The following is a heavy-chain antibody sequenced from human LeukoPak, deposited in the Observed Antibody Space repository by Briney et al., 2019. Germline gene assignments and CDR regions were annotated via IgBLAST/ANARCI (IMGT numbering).Heavy chain of an antibody. Sequence: GASVKVSCKASGYTFTGYYMHWVRQAPGQGLERMGWINPNSGGTNYAQKFQGWVTMTGDTSISTAYMELSRLRSDDTAVYYCARGTNSAFDYWGQGTLVTVSS. J-gene: IGHJ4*02. CDR3: ARGTNSAFDY. V-gene: IGHV1-2*04. CDR2: INPNSGGT. D-gene: IGHD3-16*01. CDR1: GYTFTGYY.